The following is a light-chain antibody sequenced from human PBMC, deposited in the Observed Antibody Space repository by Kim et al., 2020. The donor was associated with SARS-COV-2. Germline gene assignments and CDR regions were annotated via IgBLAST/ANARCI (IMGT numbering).Light chain of an antibody. J-gene: IGKJ4*01. CDR2: GAS. CDR1: QSVSSSY. CDR3: QQYGSSPRT. Sequence: SPGERGTLSCRASQSVSSSYVAWYQQKPGQAPRLLIYGASSRATGIPDRCSGSGSGTDFTLTISRLEPEDVAVYYCQQYGSSPRTFGGGTKVDIK. V-gene: IGKV3-20*01.